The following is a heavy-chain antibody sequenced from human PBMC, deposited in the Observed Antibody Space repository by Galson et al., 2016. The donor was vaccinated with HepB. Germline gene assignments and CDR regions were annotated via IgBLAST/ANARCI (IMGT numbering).Heavy chain of an antibody. V-gene: IGHV3-74*01. Sequence: SLRLSCAVSGLSFSTYWMHWVRQAPGQGLVWVSRIKSDGSSAAYADSVMGRFIISRDDSKSTLYLQLNSLRAEDTAAYYCARVLGITYGYYMDVWGKGTTVTVSS. CDR3: ARVLGITYGYYMDV. J-gene: IGHJ6*03. CDR2: IKSDGSSA. CDR1: GLSFSTYW. D-gene: IGHD3-10*01.